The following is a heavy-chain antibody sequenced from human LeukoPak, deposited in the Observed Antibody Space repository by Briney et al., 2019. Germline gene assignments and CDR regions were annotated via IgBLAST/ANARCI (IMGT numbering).Heavy chain of an antibody. D-gene: IGHD2-15*01. Sequence: PGGSLRLSCAASGFTFSSYAMSWVRQAPGKGLEWVSSISSGSSYVYYADSVKGRFTVSRDNAKNSLYLQMNSLRAEDTAVYYCARVEGYCSGGSCYDYWGQGTLVTVSS. CDR3: ARVEGYCSGGSCYDY. V-gene: IGHV3-21*04. CDR1: GFTFSSYA. CDR2: ISSGSSYV. J-gene: IGHJ4*02.